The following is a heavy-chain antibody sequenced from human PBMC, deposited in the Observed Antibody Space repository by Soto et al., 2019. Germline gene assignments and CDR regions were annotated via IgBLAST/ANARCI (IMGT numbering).Heavy chain of an antibody. Sequence: QITLKESGPTLVKPTQTLTLTCTFSGFSLSTSAVGVGWIRQPPGKALEWLALIYWDDDKRYSPSLKSRLTNTKDTSKNEVVLTMTNMDPVDTATYYCAHEITMVRGSYRGAFDIWGQGTMVTVSS. D-gene: IGHD3-10*01. V-gene: IGHV2-5*02. CDR3: AHEITMVRGSYRGAFDI. CDR1: GFSLSTSAVG. CDR2: IYWDDDK. J-gene: IGHJ3*02.